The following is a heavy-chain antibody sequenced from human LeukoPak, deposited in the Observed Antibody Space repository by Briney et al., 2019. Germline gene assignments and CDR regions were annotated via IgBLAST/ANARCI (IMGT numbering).Heavy chain of an antibody. V-gene: IGHV3-74*01. D-gene: IGHD6-6*01. J-gene: IGHJ4*02. CDR3: ARSGGSSSLGY. CDR2: INTDGSST. Sequence: GGSLRLSCAASGFTFSAYTMNWVRHAPGKGLVWVSHINTDGSSTTYADSVKGRLTISRDNAKNTLYLQMNSLRAEDTAVYYCARSGGSSSLGYWGQGTLVTVSS. CDR1: GFTFSAYT.